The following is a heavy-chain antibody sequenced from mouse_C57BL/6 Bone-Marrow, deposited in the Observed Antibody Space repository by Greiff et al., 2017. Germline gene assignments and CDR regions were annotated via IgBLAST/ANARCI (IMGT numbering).Heavy chain of an antibody. Sequence: EVQLQQPVAELVRPGASVKLSCTASGFNIKNTYMHWVKQRPEQGLEWIGRIDPANGNTKYAPKFQGKATITVDTSSNTAYLQLSSLISEDSAVYYCARGPSYNACDYWGQGTSVTVSS. CDR2: IDPANGNT. CDR1: GFNIKNTY. J-gene: IGHJ4*01. CDR3: ARGPSYNACDY. V-gene: IGHV14-3*01.